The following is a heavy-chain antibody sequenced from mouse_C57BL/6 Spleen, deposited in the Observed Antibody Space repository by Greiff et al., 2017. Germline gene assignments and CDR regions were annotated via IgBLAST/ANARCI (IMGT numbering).Heavy chain of an antibody. CDR1: GYTFTSYW. J-gene: IGHJ4*01. CDR3: ARCPNWVRYAMDY. D-gene: IGHD4-1*02. V-gene: IGHV1-64*01. Sequence: QVQLQQSGAELVKPGASVKLSCKASGYTFTSYWMHWVKQRPGQGLEWIGMIHPNSGSTNYNEKFKSKATLTVDKSSSTAYMQLSSLTSEDSAVYYCARCPNWVRYAMDYWGQGTSVTVSS. CDR2: IHPNSGST.